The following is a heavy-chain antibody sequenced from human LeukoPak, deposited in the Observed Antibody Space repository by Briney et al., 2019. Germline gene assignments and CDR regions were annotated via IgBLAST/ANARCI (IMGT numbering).Heavy chain of an antibody. J-gene: IGHJ4*02. CDR3: ARVPMQELTTANY. V-gene: IGHV1-69*05. Sequence: SVKVSCKASGGTFSSYAISWVRQAPRQGLEWMGGIIPIFGTANYAQKLQGRVTMTTDTSTSTAYMELRSLRSDDTAVYYCARVPMQELTTANYWGQGTLVTVSS. CDR1: GGTFSSYA. D-gene: IGHD4-17*01. CDR2: IIPIFGTA.